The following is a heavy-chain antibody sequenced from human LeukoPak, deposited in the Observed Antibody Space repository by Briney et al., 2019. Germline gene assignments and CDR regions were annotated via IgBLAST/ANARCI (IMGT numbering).Heavy chain of an antibody. CDR2: INHSGST. Sequence: SETLSLTCAVYGGSFIGYYWSWIRQPPGKGLEWIGEINHSGSTNYNPSLKSRVTISVDTSKNQFSLKLSSVTAADTAVYYCARGGVAVASPRYYFDYWGQGTLVTVSS. V-gene: IGHV4-34*01. D-gene: IGHD6-19*01. CDR1: GGSFIGYY. CDR3: ARGGVAVASPRYYFDY. J-gene: IGHJ4*02.